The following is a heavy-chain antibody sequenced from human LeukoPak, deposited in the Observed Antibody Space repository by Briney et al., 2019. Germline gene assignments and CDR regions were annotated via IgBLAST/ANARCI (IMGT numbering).Heavy chain of an antibody. V-gene: IGHV3-21*04. CDR2: PSSGRSP. CDR3: ARQLGYCAAGTCYFDS. D-gene: IGHD2-8*02. Sequence: KTGGSLRLSCAASGFAISTYAMAWVRQAPGKGLEWISFPSSGRSPSYSDSLEGRLTMSSDNARNTLYLQMDNLRGEDTAMYYCARQLGYCAAGTCYFDSWGHGTQVTVSS. CDR1: GFAISTYA. J-gene: IGHJ4*01.